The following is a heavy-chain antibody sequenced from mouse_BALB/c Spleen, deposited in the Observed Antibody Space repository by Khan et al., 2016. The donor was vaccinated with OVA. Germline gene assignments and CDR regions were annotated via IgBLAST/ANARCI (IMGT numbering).Heavy chain of an antibody. V-gene: IGHV1S136*01. Sequence: EVELVESGPELGKPGASVKMSCKPSGYIFTNYVLHWVKQKPGQGLEWIGYINPYNDGTKYNENFKGKATLASDKSSITAYLELSSLTFEDSAVYSCARGNWQSYYFDYWGQGTTLTLSS. CDR1: GYIFTNYV. J-gene: IGHJ2*01. CDR2: INPYNDGT. CDR3: ARGNWQSYYFDY. D-gene: IGHD4-1*01.